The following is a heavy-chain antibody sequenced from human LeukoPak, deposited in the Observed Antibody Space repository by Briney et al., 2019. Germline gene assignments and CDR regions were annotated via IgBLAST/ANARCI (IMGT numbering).Heavy chain of an antibody. CDR2: IYPGDSDT. CDR1: GYTFSYYW. Sequence: GESLKISCQGSGYTFSYYWIGWVRQLSGKGLGWMGVIYPGDSDTRYSPSFQGQVTISADKYISTAYLQWSSLKGSDTAIYYCVRQEQLGSGSRRVDYWGQGTLVTVSS. D-gene: IGHD3-10*01. J-gene: IGHJ4*02. V-gene: IGHV5-51*01. CDR3: VRQEQLGSGSRRVDY.